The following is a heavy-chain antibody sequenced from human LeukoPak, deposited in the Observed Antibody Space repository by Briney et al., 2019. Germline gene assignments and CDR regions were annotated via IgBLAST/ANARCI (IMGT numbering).Heavy chain of an antibody. D-gene: IGHD3-22*01. CDR3: ARNYDSSGYYYLDAFDI. J-gene: IGHJ3*02. CDR1: GDSFSSNSAA. CDR2: TYYRSKWYN. Sequence: SQTLSLTCAISGDSFSSNSAAWNWIRQSPSRGLEWLGRTYYRSKWYNDYAVSVKSRITINPDTSKNQFSLQLNSVTPEDTAVYYCARNYDSSGYYYLDAFDIWGQGTMVTVSS. V-gene: IGHV6-1*01.